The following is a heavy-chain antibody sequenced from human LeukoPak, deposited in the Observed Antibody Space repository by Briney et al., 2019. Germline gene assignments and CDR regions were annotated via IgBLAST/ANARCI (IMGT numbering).Heavy chain of an antibody. CDR3: ARGYSGWPYYFDY. Sequence: SETLSLTCTVSGGSISSSSYYWGWIRQPPGKGLEWIGYIYYSGSTNYNPSIKSRVTISVDTSKNQFSLKLSSVTAADTAVYYCARGYSGWPYYFDYWGQGTLVTVSS. CDR2: IYYSGST. V-gene: IGHV4-61*05. J-gene: IGHJ4*02. D-gene: IGHD6-19*01. CDR1: GGSISSSSYY.